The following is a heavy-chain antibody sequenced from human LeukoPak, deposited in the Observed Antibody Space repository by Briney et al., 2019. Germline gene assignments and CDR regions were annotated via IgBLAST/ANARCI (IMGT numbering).Heavy chain of an antibody. Sequence: KASQSLSPTFDVSKDPTTIVEHAWGWILDFPGEGLEWMGYLLFTGNSYYNPSIRGRVFISEASSTGHLSLTLSFVTAADTALYYSARHILDGDKGSKGFDVWGQGILVTVSS. CDR3: ARHILDGDKGSKGFDV. V-gene: IGHV4-30-4*07. J-gene: IGHJ4*02. CDR1: KDPTTIVEHA. D-gene: IGHD2-21*02. CDR2: LLFTGNS.